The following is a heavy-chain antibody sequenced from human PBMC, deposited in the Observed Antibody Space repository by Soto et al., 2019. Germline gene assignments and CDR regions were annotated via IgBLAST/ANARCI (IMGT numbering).Heavy chain of an antibody. D-gene: IGHD3-3*01. J-gene: IGHJ5*02. CDR2: IYYSGST. CDR3: ARQGLGTSLIFKGWFDP. V-gene: IGHV4-39*01. Sequence: SETLSLTCTVSGGSISSSSYYWGWIRQPPGKGLEWIGSIYYSGSTYYNPSLKSRVTISVDTSKNQFSLKLSSVNAADTAVYYCARQGLGTSLIFKGWFDPWGQGTLVTVSS. CDR1: GGSISSSSYY.